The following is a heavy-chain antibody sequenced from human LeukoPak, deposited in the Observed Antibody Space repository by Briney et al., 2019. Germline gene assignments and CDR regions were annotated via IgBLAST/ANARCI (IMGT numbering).Heavy chain of an antibody. CDR1: GFTFSSYA. CDR3: ARGGLYRGFEPTPY. CDR2: ISYDGSNK. J-gene: IGHJ4*02. Sequence: GGSLRLSCAASGFTFSSYAMHWVRQAPGKGLEWVAVISYDGSNKYYADSVKGRFTISRDKSKNTLYLQMNSLRAEDTAVYYCARGGLYRGFEPTPYWGQGTLVTVSS. V-gene: IGHV3-30-3*01. D-gene: IGHD1-26*01.